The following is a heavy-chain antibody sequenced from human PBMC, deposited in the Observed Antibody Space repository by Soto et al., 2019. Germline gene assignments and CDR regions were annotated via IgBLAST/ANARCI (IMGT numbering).Heavy chain of an antibody. CDR1: GFTFSSYW. V-gene: IGHV3-74*01. CDR3: ARPSSSYYYYGMDV. J-gene: IGHJ6*02. CDR2: INSDGSST. Sequence: PVGSLRLSCAASGFTFSSYWMHWVRQAPGKGLVWVSRINSDGSSTSYADSVKGRFTISRDNAKNTLYQQMNSLRAEDTAVYYCARPSSSYYYYGMDVWGQRTTVTVSS.